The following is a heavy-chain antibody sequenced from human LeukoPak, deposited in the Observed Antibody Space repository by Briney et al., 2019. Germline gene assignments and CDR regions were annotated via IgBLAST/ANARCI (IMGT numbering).Heavy chain of an antibody. V-gene: IGHV4-31*03. J-gene: IGHJ6*02. CDR3: AREDRYGMDV. CDR2: IYYTGSI. CDR1: GASISSSGSY. Sequence: SETLSLTCTVSGASISSSGSYWTWIRQHPGKGLEWIAYIYYTGSIYYNPSLKSRVTISVDTSKKQFSLKVSSVTAADTAVYYCAREDRYGMDVWGQGTTVTVSS.